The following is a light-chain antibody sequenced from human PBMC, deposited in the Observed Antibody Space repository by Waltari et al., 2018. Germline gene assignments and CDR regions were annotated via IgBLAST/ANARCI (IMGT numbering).Light chain of an antibody. CDR2: GAS. J-gene: IGKJ1*01. V-gene: IGKV3-15*01. CDR1: QSVSSN. Sequence: EVVMTQSPATLSVSPGDRATLSCRASQSVSSNLAWYQHKPGQAPRLLIYGASTRATGTPARFSGSGSGTEFTLTISSLQSEDFAAYYCQQYNNWPPWTFGQGTTVEIQ. CDR3: QQYNNWPPWT.